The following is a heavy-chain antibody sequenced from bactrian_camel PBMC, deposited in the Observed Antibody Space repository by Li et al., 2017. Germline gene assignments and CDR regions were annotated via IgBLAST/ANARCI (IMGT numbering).Heavy chain of an antibody. D-gene: IGHD4*01. V-gene: IGHV3S53*01. CDR1: GSSAN. CDR2: IDGDGAT. Sequence: HVQLVESGGGSVQAGGSLRLFCTASGSSANMAWFRQAPGEAREGVAAIDGDGATRYADSVKGRFTISQDNAKNTVYLQMNSLKPEDSGMYYCAAELRPDY.